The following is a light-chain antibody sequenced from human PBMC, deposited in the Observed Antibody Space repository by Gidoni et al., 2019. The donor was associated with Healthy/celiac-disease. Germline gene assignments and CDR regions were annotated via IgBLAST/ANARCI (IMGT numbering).Light chain of an antibody. J-gene: IGKJ2*01. Sequence: EIVLTQSPATLSLSPGERATLSCRARQSVSSYLAWYQPKPGQAPRLLIYDASNRATGIPARFSGSGSGTDFTLTISSLEPEDFAVYYCQQRSNWPHTFGQGTKLEIK. CDR2: DAS. CDR3: QQRSNWPHT. CDR1: QSVSSY. V-gene: IGKV3-11*01.